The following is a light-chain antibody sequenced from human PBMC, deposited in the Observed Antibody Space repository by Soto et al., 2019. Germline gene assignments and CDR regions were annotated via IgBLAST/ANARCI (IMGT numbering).Light chain of an antibody. Sequence: EIVLTQSPGTLSLSQGERATLSCRASQSVSSCYLAWYQQKPGEAHRLLIYGASSRATGIPDRFSGSGALTDFTLTIRRLEPEEFAVYFCQQYCSSTLLTFGGGTKVEIK. CDR1: QSVSSCY. CDR2: GAS. J-gene: IGKJ4*01. V-gene: IGKV3-20*01. CDR3: QQYCSSTLLT.